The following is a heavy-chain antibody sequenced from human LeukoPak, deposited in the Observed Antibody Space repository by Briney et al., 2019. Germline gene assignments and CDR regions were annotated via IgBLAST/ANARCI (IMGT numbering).Heavy chain of an antibody. CDR2: VYFSGST. CDR3: ARGHGPADLVVVITSYYFDY. D-gene: IGHD3-22*01. Sequence: SETLSLTCTVPGGSISNTNYYWVWIRQPPGKGLEWVGNVYFSGSTYYNPSLKSRVTISIGTSKSQFSLKVSSVTAADTAVYYCARGHGPADLVVVITSYYFDYWGQGTLVTVSS. V-gene: IGHV4-39*01. CDR1: GGSISNTNYY. J-gene: IGHJ4*02.